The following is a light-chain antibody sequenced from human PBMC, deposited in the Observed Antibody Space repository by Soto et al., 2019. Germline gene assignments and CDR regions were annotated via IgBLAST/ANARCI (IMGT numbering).Light chain of an antibody. CDR2: EGI. CDR1: SSDIGTYNL. CDR3: CSYAGSGTDNYV. J-gene: IGLJ1*01. Sequence: QSVLTQPASVSGSPGQSITISCTGTSSDIGTYNLVSWYQHYPGKAPKLMIYEGIKRPSGVSNRFSGSKSGNTAFLTISGLQAEDEADYYCCSYAGSGTDNYVFGSGTKLTV. V-gene: IGLV2-23*01.